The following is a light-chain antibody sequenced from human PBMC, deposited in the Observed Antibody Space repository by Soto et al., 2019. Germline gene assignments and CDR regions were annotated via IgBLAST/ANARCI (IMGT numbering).Light chain of an antibody. Sequence: QSVLTQPASVSASPGQSITISCTGTSSDVGGSDLVSWYQHHPGKAPKLIIYEGTKRPSGVSNRFSGSKSGNTASLTISGLQAEDEADYYCSSYAGGRVIFGGGTKLTVL. CDR2: EGT. J-gene: IGLJ2*01. CDR1: SSDVGGSDL. V-gene: IGLV2-23*01. CDR3: SSYAGGRVI.